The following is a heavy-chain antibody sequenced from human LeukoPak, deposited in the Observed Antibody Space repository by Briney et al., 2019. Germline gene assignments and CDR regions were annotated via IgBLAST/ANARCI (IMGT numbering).Heavy chain of an antibody. J-gene: IGHJ4*02. CDR1: AFTLGDFY. D-gene: IGHD2-21*02. CDR3: ACDFRYLGHDF. CDR2: ISNVGLTT. Sequence: GGSLRLSCTASAFTLGDFYMSWIRQAPGKGLEWIAYISNVGLTTYYAESVKGRFTISRDNAKNSVYLQMNSLRAEDTAVYYCACDFRYLGHDFWGRGTLVTVSS. V-gene: IGHV3-11*01.